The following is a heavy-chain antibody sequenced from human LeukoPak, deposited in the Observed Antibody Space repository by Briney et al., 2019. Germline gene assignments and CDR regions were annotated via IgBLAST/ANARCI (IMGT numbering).Heavy chain of an antibody. CDR3: ARDRDSDYYDSSGKNFDY. Sequence: ASVKVSCKASGYTFTSYDINWVRQATGQGLEWMGWMNPNSGNTGYAQKFQGRVTMTTDTSTSTAYMELRSLRSDDTAVYYCARDRDSDYYDSSGKNFDYWGQGTLVTVSS. J-gene: IGHJ4*02. CDR1: GYTFTSYD. D-gene: IGHD3-22*01. V-gene: IGHV1-8*01. CDR2: MNPNSGNT.